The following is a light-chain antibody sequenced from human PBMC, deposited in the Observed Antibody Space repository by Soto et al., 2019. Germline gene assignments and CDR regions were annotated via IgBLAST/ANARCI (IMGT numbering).Light chain of an antibody. V-gene: IGKV1-27*01. Sequence: DIQMTQSPSSLSASVGDRVTITCRTSQGIINYLAWCQQKPGKVPKLLIYAASTLQSGVPSRFSGSGSGTDFTLTISSLQPEDVATYYCQKYNSAPRTFGQGTKVDIK. J-gene: IGKJ1*01. CDR1: QGIINY. CDR3: QKYNSAPRT. CDR2: AAS.